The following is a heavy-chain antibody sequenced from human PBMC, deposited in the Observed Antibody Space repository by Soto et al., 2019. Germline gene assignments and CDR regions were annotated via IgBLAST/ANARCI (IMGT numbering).Heavy chain of an antibody. CDR3: AKGAAAWEWLLGPWFDP. CDR2: ISYDGSNK. CDR1: GFTFSSYG. D-gene: IGHD3-3*01. V-gene: IGHV3-30*18. J-gene: IGHJ5*02. Sequence: GGSLRLSCAASGFTFSSYGMHWVRQAPGKGLEWVAVISYDGSNKYYADSVKGRFTISRDNSKNTLYLQMNSLRAEDTAVYYCAKGAAAWEWLLGPWFDPWGQGTLVTVSS.